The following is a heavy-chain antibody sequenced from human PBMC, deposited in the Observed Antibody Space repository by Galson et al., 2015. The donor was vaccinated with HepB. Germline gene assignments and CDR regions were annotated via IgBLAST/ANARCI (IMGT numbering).Heavy chain of an antibody. CDR1: GGTFSSYA. Sequence: SVKVSCKASGGTFSSYAISWVRQAPGQGLEWMGGIIPIFGTANYAQKFQGRVTITADESTSTAYMELSSLRSEDTAVYYCARGRAYSGSYWYYFDYWGQGTLVTVSS. J-gene: IGHJ4*02. CDR2: IIPIFGTA. CDR3: ARGRAYSGSYWYYFDY. V-gene: IGHV1-69*13. D-gene: IGHD1-26*01.